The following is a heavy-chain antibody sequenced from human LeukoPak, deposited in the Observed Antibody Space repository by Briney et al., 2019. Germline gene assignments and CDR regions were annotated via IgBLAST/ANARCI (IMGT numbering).Heavy chain of an antibody. J-gene: IGHJ5*02. CDR3: AGSGYSGDDWFDP. D-gene: IGHD3-22*01. CDR2: INPNSGGT. CDR1: GYTFTGYY. V-gene: IGHV1-2*02. Sequence: ASAKVSRKASGYTFTGYYMHWVRQAPGQGLEWMGWINPNSGGTNYAQKFQGRVTMTRDTSISTAYMELSRLRSDDTAVYYCAGSGYSGDDWFDPWGQGTLVTVSS.